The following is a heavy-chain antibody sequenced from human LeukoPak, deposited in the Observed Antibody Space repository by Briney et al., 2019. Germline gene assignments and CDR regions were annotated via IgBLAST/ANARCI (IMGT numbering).Heavy chain of an antibody. V-gene: IGHV4-61*02. CDR2: IYTSGST. D-gene: IGHD4-23*01. Sequence: PSQTLSLTCTVSGGSISSGSYYWSWIRQPAGKGLEWIGRIYTSGSTNYNPSLKSRVTISVDTSKNQFSLKLSSVTAADTAVYYCASSQSVYGGNSVAFDIWGQGTMVTVSS. CDR3: ASSQSVYGGNSVAFDI. J-gene: IGHJ3*02. CDR1: GGSISSGSYY.